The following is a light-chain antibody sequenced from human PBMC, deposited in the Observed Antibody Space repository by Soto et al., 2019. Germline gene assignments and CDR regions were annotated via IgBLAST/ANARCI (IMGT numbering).Light chain of an antibody. V-gene: IGKV1-5*01. J-gene: IGKJ1*01. Sequence: DIQMTQSPSTLSASVGDRVTITCRASQSISYRLAWYQQKPGKAPKLLIYDASSLESGVPSRFSGSGSGTEFTLTISSLQPDDFATYYCQQYNSYSWTFGQGTKVDIK. CDR3: QQYNSYSWT. CDR1: QSISYR. CDR2: DAS.